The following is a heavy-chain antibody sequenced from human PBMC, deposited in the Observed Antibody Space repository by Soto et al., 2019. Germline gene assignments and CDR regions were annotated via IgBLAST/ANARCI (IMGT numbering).Heavy chain of an antibody. CDR1: GGTFSSYT. Sequence: GASVKVSCKASGGTFSSYTISWVRQAPGQGLEWMGRIIPIFGTANYAQKFQGRVTITADESTSTAYMELSSLRSEDTAVYYCARSHDVVVPFNWFDPWGQGTLVTVSS. D-gene: IGHD2-21*01. J-gene: IGHJ5*02. CDR2: IIPIFGTA. V-gene: IGHV1-69*13. CDR3: ARSHDVVVPFNWFDP.